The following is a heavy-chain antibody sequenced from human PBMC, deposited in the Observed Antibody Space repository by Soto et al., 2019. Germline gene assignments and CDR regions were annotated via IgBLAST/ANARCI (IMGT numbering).Heavy chain of an antibody. CDR2: ISYDGSNK. CDR1: GFTFSSYA. V-gene: IGHV3-30-3*01. D-gene: IGHD6-6*01. J-gene: IGHJ4*02. Sequence: QVQLVESGGGVVQPGRSLRLSCAYSGFTFSSYAMHWVRQAPGKGLEWVAVISYDGSNKYYADSVKGLFTISRHNSKNTLYLQMNILRAEDTAVYYCARDRSSSFDYWGQGTLVTVSS. CDR3: ARDRSSSFDY.